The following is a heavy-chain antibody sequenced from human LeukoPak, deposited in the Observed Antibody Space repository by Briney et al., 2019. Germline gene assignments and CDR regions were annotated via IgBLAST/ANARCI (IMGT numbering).Heavy chain of an antibody. D-gene: IGHD4-17*01. CDR1: GFTVSSNY. Sequence: GGSLRLSCAASGFTVSSNYMSWVRQAPGKGLEWVSVIYSGGSTYYADSVKGRFTISRDNSKNALYLQMNSLRAEDTAVYYCAREEYGDYVGYFDYWGQGTLVTVSS. CDR3: AREEYGDYVGYFDY. V-gene: IGHV3-66*02. CDR2: IYSGGST. J-gene: IGHJ4*02.